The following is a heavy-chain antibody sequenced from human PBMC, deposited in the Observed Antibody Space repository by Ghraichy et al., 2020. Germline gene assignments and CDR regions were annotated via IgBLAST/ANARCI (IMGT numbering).Heavy chain of an antibody. V-gene: IGHV4-39*01. Sequence: SQTLSLTCTVSGGSINSNSYYWGWIRQPPGKGLEWIGSVYYSGSTYYNPSLKSRVTVSIDTSKNQFSLRLNLVTAADTSVYYCARQGLRPLPDYWGQGTLVTVSS. CDR2: VYYSGST. J-gene: IGHJ4*02. CDR3: ARQGLRPLPDY. CDR1: GGSINSNSYY. D-gene: IGHD5-12*01.